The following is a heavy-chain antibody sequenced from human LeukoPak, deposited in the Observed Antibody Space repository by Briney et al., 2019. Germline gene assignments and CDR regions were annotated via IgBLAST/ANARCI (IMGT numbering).Heavy chain of an antibody. CDR2: IYTSGST. Sequence: SETLSLTCTVSSGSISSYYWSWIRQPAGKGLEWIGRIYTSGSTNYNPSLESRVTMSVDTSKNQFSLKLSSVTAADTAVYYCARAAPGRDGGDDFDYWGQGTLVTVSS. CDR3: ARAAPGRDGGDDFDY. D-gene: IGHD6-13*01. CDR1: SGSISSYY. V-gene: IGHV4-4*07. J-gene: IGHJ4*02.